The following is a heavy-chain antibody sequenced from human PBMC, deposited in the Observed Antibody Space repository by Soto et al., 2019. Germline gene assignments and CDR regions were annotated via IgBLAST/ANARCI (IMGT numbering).Heavy chain of an antibody. V-gene: IGHV4-4*07. J-gene: IGHJ5*02. CDR3: VRDGTKNLRDWFDP. Sequence: SETLSLTCNVSCASLSGYYWSWIRQPPGKGLEWIGRIYATGSSDYNPSLKSRITISVDMSKKQFSLTLRSVTAADTAMYYCVRDGTKNLRDWFDPWGQGILVT. CDR2: IYATGSS. D-gene: IGHD1-1*01. CDR1: CASLSGYY.